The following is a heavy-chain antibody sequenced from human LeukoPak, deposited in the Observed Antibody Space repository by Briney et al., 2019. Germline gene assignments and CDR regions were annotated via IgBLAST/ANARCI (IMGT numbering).Heavy chain of an antibody. V-gene: IGHV3-48*02. D-gene: IGHD5-12*01. Sequence: GGSLRLSCEASGFTFSSYSMNWVRQAPGKGLEWVSYIISSSSTKYYTDSVKGRFTISRDNAKNSLYLQMNSLRDEDTAVYYCARGKGYSGYDYGDFDYWGQGTLVTVSS. CDR2: IISSSSTK. J-gene: IGHJ4*02. CDR3: ARGKGYSGYDYGDFDY. CDR1: GFTFSSYS.